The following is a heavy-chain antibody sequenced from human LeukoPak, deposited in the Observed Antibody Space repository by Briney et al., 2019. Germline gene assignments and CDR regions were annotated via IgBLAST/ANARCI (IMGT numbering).Heavy chain of an antibody. CDR2: IYSGGST. V-gene: IGHV3-53*01. CDR1: GFTVSNNY. Sequence: RTGGSLRLSCAASGFTVSNNYMSWVRQAPGKGLEWVSMIYSGGSTYYADSVKGRFTISRDNAKNSLYLQMNSLRAEDTAVYYCAREEDGYNSFDYWGQGTLVTVSS. J-gene: IGHJ4*02. D-gene: IGHD5-24*01. CDR3: AREEDGYNSFDY.